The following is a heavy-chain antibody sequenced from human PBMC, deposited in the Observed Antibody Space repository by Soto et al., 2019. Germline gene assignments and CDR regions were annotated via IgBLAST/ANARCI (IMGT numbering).Heavy chain of an antibody. CDR1: GGSISSYC. D-gene: IGHD6-19*01. V-gene: IGHV4-59*01. CDR2: IYYSGST. Sequence: PSETLSLTCTVSGGSISSYCWSWIRQPPGKGLEWIGYIYYSGSTNYNPSLKSRVTISVDTSKNQFSLKLSSVTAADTAVYYCARSFVRIAVAGTMDYGMDVWGQGTTVTVSS. CDR3: ARSFVRIAVAGTMDYGMDV. J-gene: IGHJ6*02.